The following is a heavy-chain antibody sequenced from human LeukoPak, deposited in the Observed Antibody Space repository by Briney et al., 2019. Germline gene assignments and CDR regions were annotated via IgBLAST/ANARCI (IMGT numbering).Heavy chain of an antibody. J-gene: IGHJ4*02. CDR2: IYYSGST. CDR3: ARDFFRYYYDSSGYQQFDY. D-gene: IGHD3-22*01. V-gene: IGHV4-39*07. CDR1: GGSISSSSYY. Sequence: SETLSLTCTVSGGSISSSSYYWGWIRQPPGKGLEWIGSIYYSGSTYYNPSLKSRVTISVDTSKNQFSLKLSSVTAADTAVYYCARDFFRYYYDSSGYQQFDYWGQGTLVTVSS.